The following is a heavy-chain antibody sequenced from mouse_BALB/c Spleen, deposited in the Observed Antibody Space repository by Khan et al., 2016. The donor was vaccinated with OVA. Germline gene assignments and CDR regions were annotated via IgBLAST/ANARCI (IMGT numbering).Heavy chain of an antibody. V-gene: IGHV5-17*02. Sequence: DVMLVESGGGLVQPGGSRKLSCAASGFTFSSFGMHWVRQAPEKGLEWVAYISSGSSSIYYADTVKGRFTISRDNPKNTLFLQMTSLRSEDTAMYYCAREDYGQWYFDVWGGGTTVTVAS. J-gene: IGHJ1*01. CDR1: GFTFSSFG. CDR3: AREDYGQWYFDV. CDR2: ISSGSSSI. D-gene: IGHD1-1*02.